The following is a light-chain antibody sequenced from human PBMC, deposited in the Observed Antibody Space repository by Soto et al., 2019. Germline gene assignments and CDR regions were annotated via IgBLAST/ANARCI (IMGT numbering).Light chain of an antibody. J-gene: IGKJ4*01. Sequence: DIQMTQSPSSLSASVGDRVTITCRASQGLSSDLAWYQQKPGKVPKLLIYDASTLQSGVPSRFSGSGSGTDFTLTISSXQPEDVATYYCQKYNSVPRTFGGGTKVDIK. V-gene: IGKV1-27*01. CDR2: DAS. CDR1: QGLSSD. CDR3: QKYNSVPRT.